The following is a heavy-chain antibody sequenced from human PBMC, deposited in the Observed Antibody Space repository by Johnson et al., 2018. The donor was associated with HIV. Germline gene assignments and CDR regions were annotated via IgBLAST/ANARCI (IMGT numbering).Heavy chain of an antibody. CDR1: GFTFSSYA. CDR2: ISSNGGST. V-gene: IGHV3-64*01. CDR3: ARDPSLGASSAFDI. Sequence: VQLVESGGGLIQPGGSLRLSCAASGFTFSSYAMHWVRQAPGKGLEYVSAISSNGGSTYYANSVKGRFTISRDNSKNTLYLQMNSLRAEDTAVYYCARDPSLGASSAFDIWGQGTMVTVSS. D-gene: IGHD3-16*01. J-gene: IGHJ3*02.